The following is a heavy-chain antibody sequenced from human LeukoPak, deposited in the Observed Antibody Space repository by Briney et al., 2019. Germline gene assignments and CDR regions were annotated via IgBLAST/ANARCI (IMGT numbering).Heavy chain of an antibody. CDR2: ISYDGSNK. CDR3: AKSSSSSRVY. Sequence: PGGSLRLSCAASGFTFSSYGMHWVRQAPGKGLEWVAVISYDGSNKYYADSVKGRFTISRDNSKNTLYLQMNSLRAEDTAVYYCAKSSSSSRVYWGQGTLVTVSS. J-gene: IGHJ4*02. CDR1: GFTFSSYG. D-gene: IGHD6-13*01. V-gene: IGHV3-30*18.